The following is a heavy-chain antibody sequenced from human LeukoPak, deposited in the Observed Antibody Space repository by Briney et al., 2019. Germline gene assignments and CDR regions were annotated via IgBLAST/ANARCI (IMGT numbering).Heavy chain of an antibody. CDR3: ARIVRSSWYWDDY. V-gene: IGHV4-39*07. J-gene: IGHJ4*02. D-gene: IGHD6-13*01. CDR2: IYYSGST. Sequence: SETLSLTCTVSGGSISSSSYYWGWIRQPPGKGLEWIGSIYYSGSTYYNPSLKSRATISVDTSKNQFSLKLSSVTAADTAVYYCARIVRSSWYWDDYWGQGTLVTVSS. CDR1: GGSISSSSYY.